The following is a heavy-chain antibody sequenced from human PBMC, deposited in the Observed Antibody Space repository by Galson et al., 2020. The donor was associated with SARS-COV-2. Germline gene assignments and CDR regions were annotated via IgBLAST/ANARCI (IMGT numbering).Heavy chain of an antibody. D-gene: IGHD4-17*01. Sequence: ETSETLSLTCSVSDGPMSSYYWSWIRQPPGKGLEWIGYITYSGRANYNPSLRSRVTISVDLSKNQFSLKVTSVTAADTALYYCARDPAPLYGDNYYYGMDVRGRGTTVTVSS. V-gene: IGHV4-59*01. CDR2: ITYSGRA. J-gene: IGHJ6*02. CDR1: DGPMSSYY. CDR3: ARDPAPLYGDNYYYGMDV.